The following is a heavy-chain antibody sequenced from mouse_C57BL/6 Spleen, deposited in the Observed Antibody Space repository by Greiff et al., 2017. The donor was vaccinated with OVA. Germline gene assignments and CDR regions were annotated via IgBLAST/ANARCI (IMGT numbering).Heavy chain of an antibody. Sequence: DVKLQESGEGLVKPGGSLKLSCAASGFTFSSYAMSWVRQTPEKRLEWVAYISSGGDYIYYADTVKGRFTISRDNARNTLYLQMSSLKSEDTAMYYCTRARSNYYAMDYWGQGTSVTVSS. J-gene: IGHJ4*01. CDR3: TRARSNYYAMDY. D-gene: IGHD2-5*01. CDR1: GFTFSSYA. V-gene: IGHV5-9-1*02. CDR2: ISSGGDYI.